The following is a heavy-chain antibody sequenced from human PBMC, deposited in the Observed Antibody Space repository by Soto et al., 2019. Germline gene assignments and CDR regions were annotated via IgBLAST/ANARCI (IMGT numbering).Heavy chain of an antibody. CDR1: GGSFSGYY. CDR3: ARVTRVVVAATLQARPYYFDY. J-gene: IGHJ4*02. Sequence: SETLSLTCAVYGGSFSGYYWSWIRQPPGKGLEWIGEINHSGSTNYNPSLKSRVTISVDTSKNQFSLKLGSVTAADTAVYYCARVTRVVVAATLQARPYYFDYWGQGTLVTVSS. D-gene: IGHD2-15*01. CDR2: INHSGST. V-gene: IGHV4-34*01.